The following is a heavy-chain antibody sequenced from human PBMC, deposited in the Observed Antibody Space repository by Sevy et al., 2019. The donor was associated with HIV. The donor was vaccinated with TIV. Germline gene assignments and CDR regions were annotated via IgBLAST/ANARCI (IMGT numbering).Heavy chain of an antibody. V-gene: IGHV3-15*01. CDR1: GFNFSKVW. Sequence: GGSLRLSCEASGFNFSKVWMSWVRQAPGKGLEWVGRIKNKVDGGTTDYAAPVRGRFTISREDSKNSLFLQMNSLKIEDTAVYYCTTGGSLFQHWGQGTLVTVSS. J-gene: IGHJ1*01. CDR3: TTGGSLFQH. CDR2: IKNKVDGGTT. D-gene: IGHD3-10*01.